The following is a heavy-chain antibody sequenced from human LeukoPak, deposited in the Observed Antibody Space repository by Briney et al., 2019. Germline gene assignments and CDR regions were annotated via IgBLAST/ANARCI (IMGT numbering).Heavy chain of an antibody. CDR3: ARAGGSYGYWFDY. J-gene: IGHJ4*02. V-gene: IGHV4-39*07. D-gene: IGHD5-18*01. CDR1: GGSISSNSYY. Sequence: PETLSLTCTVSGGSISSNSYYWGWIRQPPGKGLEWIGSIYYSGRTYYNPSLKSRVTISVDTSKNQFSLKLSSVTAADTAVYYCARAGGSYGYWFDYWGQGTLVTVSS. CDR2: IYYSGRT.